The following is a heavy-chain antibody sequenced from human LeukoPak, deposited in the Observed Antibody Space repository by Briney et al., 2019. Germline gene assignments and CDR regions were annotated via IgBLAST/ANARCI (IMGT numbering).Heavy chain of an antibody. Sequence: ASVKVSCKASGYTFTSYDINWVRQATGQGLEWMGWMNPNSGNTGYAQKFQGRVTMTRDTSISTAYMELSRLRSDDTAVYYCARDLFPGYSSSWYYFDYWGQGTLVTVSS. J-gene: IGHJ4*02. CDR2: MNPNSGNT. CDR1: GYTFTSYD. V-gene: IGHV1-8*01. CDR3: ARDLFPGYSSSWYYFDY. D-gene: IGHD6-13*01.